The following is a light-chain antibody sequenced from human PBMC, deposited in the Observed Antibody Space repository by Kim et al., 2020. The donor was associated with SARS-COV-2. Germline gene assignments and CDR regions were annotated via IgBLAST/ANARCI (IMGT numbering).Light chain of an antibody. CDR1: QSVRSSN. CDR2: DAS. CDR3: QQYGSSPRT. J-gene: IGKJ3*01. Sequence: SPGERATLSCRASQSVRSSNLAWYQQKPGQAPMLLIYDASSRATGIPDRFSGSGSGTDFTLSISRVEPEDFAVYYCQQYGSSPRTFGPGTKVDIK. V-gene: IGKV3-20*01.